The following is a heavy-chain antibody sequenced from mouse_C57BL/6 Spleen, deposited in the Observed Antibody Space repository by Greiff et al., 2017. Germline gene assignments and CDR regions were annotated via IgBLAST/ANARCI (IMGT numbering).Heavy chain of an antibody. J-gene: IGHJ2*01. V-gene: IGHV1-55*01. CDR2: FYPGSGST. CDR3: ARRGICYGYDGGSFDY. CDR1: GYTFTSYW. Sequence: QVQLQQPGAELVKPGASVKLSCKASGYTFTSYWITWVKQRPGQGLEWIGEFYPGSGSTNYNEKFKGKATLTVDTSSSTAYMQLSILTSEDSAVYYGARRGICYGYDGGSFDYWGQGTTLTVSA. D-gene: IGHD2-2*01.